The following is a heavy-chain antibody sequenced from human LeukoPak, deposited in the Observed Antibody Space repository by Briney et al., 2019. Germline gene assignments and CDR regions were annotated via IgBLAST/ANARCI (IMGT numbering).Heavy chain of an antibody. CDR1: GFTFSSYG. V-gene: IGHV3-30*18. CDR3: AKGRGWLQFFDY. J-gene: IGHJ4*02. CDR2: ISYDGSNK. Sequence: GGSLRLSCAASGFTFSSYGMHWVRQAPGKGLEWVAVISYDGSNKYYADSVKGRFTISRDNSKNTLYLQMNSLGAEDTAVYYCAKGRGWLQFFDYWGQGTLVTVSS. D-gene: IGHD5-24*01.